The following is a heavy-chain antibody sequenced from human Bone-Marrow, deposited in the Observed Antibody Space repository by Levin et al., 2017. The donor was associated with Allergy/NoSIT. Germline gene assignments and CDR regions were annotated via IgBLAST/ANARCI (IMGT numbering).Heavy chain of an antibody. J-gene: IGHJ4*02. D-gene: IGHD3-16*01. CDR3: LFFGRVVS. CDR2: IKSDGTDT. CDR1: GLTLRSFY. V-gene: IGHV3-74*01. Sequence: GESLKISCTASGLTLRSFYMHWVRQPPGKGLVWVSYIKSDGTDTVYADSVKGRFTISRDNAKNTMYLQMNNLRAEDTAIYYCLFFGRVVSRGQGTLVTVSS.